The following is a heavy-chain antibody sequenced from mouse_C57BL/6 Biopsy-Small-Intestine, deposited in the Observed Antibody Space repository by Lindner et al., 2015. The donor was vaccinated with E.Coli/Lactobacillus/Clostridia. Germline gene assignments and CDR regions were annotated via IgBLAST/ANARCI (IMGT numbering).Heavy chain of an antibody. Sequence: VQLQESGVEVMKPGASVKVSCKATGYTFNGYWIEWIKQRPGHGLEWIGEIVPGSGNTNYNEKFKGKATFTADSSSNTASMQLSSLTTEDSAIYFCARRWGGHFDYWGQGTTPTVSS. CDR3: ARRWGGHFDY. V-gene: IGHV1-9*01. CDR1: GYTFNGYW. J-gene: IGHJ2*01. CDR2: IVPGSGNT. D-gene: IGHD4-1*01.